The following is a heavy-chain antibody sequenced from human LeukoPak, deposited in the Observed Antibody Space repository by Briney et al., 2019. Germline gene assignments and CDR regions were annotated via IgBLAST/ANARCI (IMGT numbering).Heavy chain of an antibody. Sequence: SETLSLTCTVSGASISSGGYFWSWIRQPAGKGVEWIGSIETSGSTNYNPSLKSRVTISVDTSKNQFSLKLRSVTAANTAVYYCARALCINGICEWFDPWGQGTPVTVSS. CDR3: ARALCINGICEWFDP. CDR2: IETSGST. D-gene: IGHD2-8*01. V-gene: IGHV4-61*02. J-gene: IGHJ5*02. CDR1: GASISSGGYF.